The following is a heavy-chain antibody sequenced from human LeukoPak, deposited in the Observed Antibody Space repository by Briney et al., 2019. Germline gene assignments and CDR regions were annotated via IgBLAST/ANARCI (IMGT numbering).Heavy chain of an antibody. V-gene: IGHV3-30*04. J-gene: IGHJ3*02. D-gene: IGHD3-22*01. Sequence: GGSLRLSCAASGFTFSSYAMHWVRQAPGKGLEWVAGFSYDGNTYYADSVKGRFTISRDSSNNTLFLQMNSLRVEDTSVYYCARVTPISYHSSFDIWGQGTMVTVSS. CDR2: FSYDGNT. CDR1: GFTFSSYA. CDR3: ARVTPISYHSSFDI.